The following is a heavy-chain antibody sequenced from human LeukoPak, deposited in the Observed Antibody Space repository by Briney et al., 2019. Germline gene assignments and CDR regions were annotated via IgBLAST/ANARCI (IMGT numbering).Heavy chain of an antibody. D-gene: IGHD3-22*01. Sequence: ASVKVSCKASGGTFSSYAISWVRQAPGQGLEWMGGIIPIFGTANYAQKFQGRVTITADESTSTAYMELSSLRSDDTAVYYCARGLVSSGYYYGYWGQGTLVTVSS. J-gene: IGHJ4*02. CDR1: GGTFSSYA. V-gene: IGHV1-69*13. CDR3: ARGLVSSGYYYGY. CDR2: IIPIFGTA.